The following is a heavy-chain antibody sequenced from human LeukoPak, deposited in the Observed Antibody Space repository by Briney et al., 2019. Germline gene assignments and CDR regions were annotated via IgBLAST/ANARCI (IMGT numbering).Heavy chain of an antibody. CDR2: ISENGGTT. CDR1: GFTFSSYG. J-gene: IGHJ4*02. CDR3: AKDYGPKQLVFFDS. Sequence: GRSLRLSCAASGFTFSSYGMHWVRQAPGKGLEWVSGISENGGTTFYEDSVKGRFTITRDNSKNTLYVQMNSLRGEDTAVYYCAKDYGPKQLVFFDSWGQGTLVTVSS. D-gene: IGHD6-13*01. V-gene: IGHV3-23*01.